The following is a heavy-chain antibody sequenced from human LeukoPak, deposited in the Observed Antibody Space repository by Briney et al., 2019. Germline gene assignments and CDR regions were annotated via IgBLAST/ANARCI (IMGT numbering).Heavy chain of an antibody. Sequence: QPGGSLRLSCAASGFTFSSYAMSWVRQAPGKGLEWASAISGSGGSTYYADSVKGRFTISRDNSKNTLYLQMNSLRAEDTAVYYCARHPRGLGVRGVIYWYFDLWGRGTLVTVSS. CDR1: GFTFSSYA. CDR3: ARHPRGLGVRGVIYWYFDL. V-gene: IGHV3-23*01. D-gene: IGHD3-10*01. CDR2: ISGSGGST. J-gene: IGHJ2*01.